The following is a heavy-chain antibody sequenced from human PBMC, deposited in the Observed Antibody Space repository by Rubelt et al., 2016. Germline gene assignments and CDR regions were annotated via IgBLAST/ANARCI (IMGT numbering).Heavy chain of an antibody. Sequence: EVQLVESGGGLVQPGGSLRLSCAASGFTFRSYSMNWFRQAPGTGLEWVSYISSSSSTIYYAASVQGRFTISRDTAKNSLYLQRNSRRAEDTAVYYCARGGATTDYWGQGTLVTVSS. J-gene: IGHJ4*02. D-gene: IGHD1-26*01. CDR1: GFTFRSYS. CDR3: ARGGATTDY. V-gene: IGHV3-48*04. CDR2: ISSSSSTI.